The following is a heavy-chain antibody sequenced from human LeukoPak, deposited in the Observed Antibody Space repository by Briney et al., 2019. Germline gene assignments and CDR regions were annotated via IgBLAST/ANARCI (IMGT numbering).Heavy chain of an antibody. Sequence: SETLLLTCAVYGGSFSGYYWSWIRQPPGKGLEWIGEINHSGSTNYNPSLKSRVTISVDTSKNQFSLKLSSVTAADTAVYYCARRYYYGSGSYRCWGQGTLVTVSS. CDR2: INHSGST. CDR3: ARRYYYGSGSYRC. CDR1: GGSFSGYY. J-gene: IGHJ4*02. V-gene: IGHV4-34*01. D-gene: IGHD3-10*01.